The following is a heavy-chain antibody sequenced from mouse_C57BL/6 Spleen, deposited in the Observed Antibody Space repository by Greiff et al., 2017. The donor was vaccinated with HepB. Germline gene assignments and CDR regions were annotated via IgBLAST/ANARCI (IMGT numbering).Heavy chain of an antibody. J-gene: IGHJ4*01. D-gene: IGHD3-3*01. CDR1: GYTFTSYW. V-gene: IGHV1-69*01. CDR2: IDPSDSYT. CDR3: ARRGTRDYAMDD. Sequence: QVQLKQPGAELVMPGASVKLSCKASGYTFTSYWMHWVKQRPGQGLEWIGEIDPSDSYTNYNQKFKGKSTLTVDKSSSTAYMQLSSLTSEDSAVYYCARRGTRDYAMDDWGQGTSVTVAS.